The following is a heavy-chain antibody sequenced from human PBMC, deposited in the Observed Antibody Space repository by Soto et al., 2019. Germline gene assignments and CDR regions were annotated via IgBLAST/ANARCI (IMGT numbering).Heavy chain of an antibody. CDR3: AIYEAPYASPVDY. CDR2: IGTTSSRK. D-gene: IGHD2-2*01. V-gene: IGHV3-48*01. CDR1: GFTFSRYS. Sequence: EVQLVESGGGLVQPGGSLRLSCAASGFTFSRYSMNWVRQAPGKGLEWLSYIGTTSSRKYYADSVKGRFTISRDDAKNSLYLQMDSLRVEDMAVYYCAIYEAPYASPVDYWGQGTLVTVAS. J-gene: IGHJ4*02.